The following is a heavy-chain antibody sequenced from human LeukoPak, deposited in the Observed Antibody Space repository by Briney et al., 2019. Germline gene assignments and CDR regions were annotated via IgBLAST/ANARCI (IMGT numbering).Heavy chain of an antibody. V-gene: IGHV7-4-1*02. CDR3: VRGDRNYDILTGYSKSWFDP. D-gene: IGHD3-9*01. CDR1: GYTFTSYA. J-gene: IGHJ5*02. CDR2: INTNTGNP. Sequence: ASVKVSCKASGYTFTSYAMNWVRQAPGQGLEWMGWINTNTGNPTYAQGFTGRFVFSLDTSVSTAYLQISSLKAEDTAVYYCVRGDRNYDILTGYSKSWFDPWGQGTLVTVSS.